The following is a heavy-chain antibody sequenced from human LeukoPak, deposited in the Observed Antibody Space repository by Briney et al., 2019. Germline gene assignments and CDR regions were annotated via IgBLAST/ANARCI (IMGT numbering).Heavy chain of an antibody. CDR2: IKEDGSDK. V-gene: IGHV3-7*03. Sequence: GGSLRLSCAVSGFTFSDYWMTWVRQAPGRGLEWVANIKEDGSDKQYVDSVQGRFTISRDYSKNTLYLQMNSLRAEDTAVYYCAKDGERFLEWPYWGQGTLVTVSS. CDR3: AKDGERFLEWPY. CDR1: GFTFSDYW. J-gene: IGHJ4*02. D-gene: IGHD3-3*01.